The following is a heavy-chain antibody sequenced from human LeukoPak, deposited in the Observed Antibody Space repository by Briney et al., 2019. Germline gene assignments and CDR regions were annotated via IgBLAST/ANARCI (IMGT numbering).Heavy chain of an antibody. J-gene: IGHJ4*02. D-gene: IGHD5-12*01. V-gene: IGHV4-39*01. CDR1: GVSISSSSYY. CDR3: AIVATIGGYFDY. CDR2: IYYSGST. Sequence: SETLSLTCTVSGVSISSSSYYWGWIRQPPGKGLEWIGSIYYSGSTYHNPSLKSRVTISVDTSKNQFSLKLSSVTAADTAVYYCAIVATIGGYFDYWGQGTLVTVSS.